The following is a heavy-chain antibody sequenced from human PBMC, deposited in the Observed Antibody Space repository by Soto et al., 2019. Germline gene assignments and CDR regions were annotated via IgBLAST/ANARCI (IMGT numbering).Heavy chain of an antibody. V-gene: IGHV3-23*01. CDR2: ISGSGGST. CDR1: GFTFSSYA. D-gene: IGHD2-15*01. J-gene: IGHJ4*02. Sequence: QPGGCLRLSCASSGFTFSSYAMSLVRQAPGKGLEWVSAISGSGGSTYYADSVKGRFTISRDNSKNTLYLQMNSLRAEDTAVYYCAKDQRKYCSGGSCYSVFDYWGQGTLVTVSS. CDR3: AKDQRKYCSGGSCYSVFDY.